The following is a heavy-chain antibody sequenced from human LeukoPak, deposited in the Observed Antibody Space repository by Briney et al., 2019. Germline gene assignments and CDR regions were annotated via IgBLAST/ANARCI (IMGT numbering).Heavy chain of an antibody. CDR3: ARAEWLRRFDY. Sequence: GGSLRLSCAASGFTFTTYWMHWVRQAPGKGLEWVANIKQDGSDKYYVDSVKGRFTISRDNAKNSLYLQMNTLRAEDTAVYYCARAEWLRRFDYWGQGTLVTVSS. V-gene: IGHV3-7*01. CDR2: IKQDGSDK. J-gene: IGHJ4*02. D-gene: IGHD5-12*01. CDR1: GFTFTTYW.